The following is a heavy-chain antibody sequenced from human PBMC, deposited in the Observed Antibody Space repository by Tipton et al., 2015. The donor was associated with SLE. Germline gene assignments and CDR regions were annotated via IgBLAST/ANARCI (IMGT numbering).Heavy chain of an antibody. D-gene: IGHD3-10*01. CDR2: LYPSGST. CDR1: GGSISSGGYS. J-gene: IGHJ4*02. V-gene: IGHV4-30-2*01. Sequence: TLSLTCAVSGGSISSGGYSWSWIRQPPGKGLEWIGFLYPSGSTYYNPSLKSRVTISVHRSKNQLSLRLNSVTAADTAVYYCARVGSGVDYWGQGTLVTVSS. CDR3: ARVGSGVDY.